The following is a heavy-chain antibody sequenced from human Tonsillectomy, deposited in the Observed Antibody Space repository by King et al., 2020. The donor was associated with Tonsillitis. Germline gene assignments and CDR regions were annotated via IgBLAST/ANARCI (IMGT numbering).Heavy chain of an antibody. J-gene: IGHJ4*02. CDR2: IYYSGST. Sequence: LQLQESGPGLVKPSETLSLTCTVSGDSISSTSYYWGWIRQPPGKGLEWIGTIYYSGSTYYNPSLKIRVTISVDTSKNQFSLKLSSVTAADTAVYYCARRLYYVDSSGYSAYFDYWGQGNLVTVSS. D-gene: IGHD3-22*01. V-gene: IGHV4-39*01. CDR3: ARRLYYVDSSGYSAYFDY. CDR1: GDSISSTSYY.